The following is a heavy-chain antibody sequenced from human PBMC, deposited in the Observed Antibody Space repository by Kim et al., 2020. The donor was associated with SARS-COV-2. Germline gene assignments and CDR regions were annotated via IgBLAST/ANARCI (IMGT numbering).Heavy chain of an antibody. Sequence: YIDAVEGPCTIYRDNSKNTLYLQMNSLRAEDTAVYYCARGVALDYGDYGYWGQGTLVTVSS. D-gene: IGHD4-17*01. V-gene: IGHV3-30*10. CDR3: ARGVALDYGDYGY. J-gene: IGHJ4*02.